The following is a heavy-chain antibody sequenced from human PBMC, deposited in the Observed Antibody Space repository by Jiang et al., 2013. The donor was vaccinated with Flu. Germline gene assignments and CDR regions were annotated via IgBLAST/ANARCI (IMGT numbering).Heavy chain of an antibody. CDR3: ARARRDGYNYFDY. D-gene: IGHD5-24*01. CDR1: GYSISSGYY. V-gene: IGHV4-38-2*02. CDR2: IFHSGST. Sequence: LSLTCTVSGYSISSGYYWGWIRQPPGKGLEWIGSIFHSGSTNYNPSLKSRVTISVDTSKNQFSLKLSSVTAADTAVYYCARARRDGYNYFDYWGQGTLVTVSS. J-gene: IGHJ4*02.